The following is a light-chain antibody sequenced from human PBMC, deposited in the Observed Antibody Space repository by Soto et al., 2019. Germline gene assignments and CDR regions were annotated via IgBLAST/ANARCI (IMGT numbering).Light chain of an antibody. V-gene: IGKV3-20*01. CDR2: SAS. CDR3: QQFGTSPHT. J-gene: IGKJ2*01. Sequence: EIVLTQSPGSLSLSPGERATLSCRASETISGSYLAWYQQQPGQAPRLLIYSASSRATGIPDRFTGSGSGTDFTLTIRRLEPEDFAVYYCQQFGTSPHTFGQGTKLEIK. CDR1: ETISGSY.